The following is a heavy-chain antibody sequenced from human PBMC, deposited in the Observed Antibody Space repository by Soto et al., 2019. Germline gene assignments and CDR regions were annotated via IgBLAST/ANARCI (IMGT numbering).Heavy chain of an antibody. CDR1: GGSISSSNW. CDR2: IYHSGST. D-gene: IGHD2-15*01. Sequence: QVQLQESGPGLVKPSGTLSLTCAVSGGSISSSNWWSWVRQPPGKGLEWIGEIYHSGSTNDNPSLKSRVTISVDKSKNQFSLKLSSVTAADTAVCYCARGAQVVAATPPHYFDYWGQGTLVTVSS. CDR3: ARGAQVVAATPPHYFDY. V-gene: IGHV4-4*02. J-gene: IGHJ4*02.